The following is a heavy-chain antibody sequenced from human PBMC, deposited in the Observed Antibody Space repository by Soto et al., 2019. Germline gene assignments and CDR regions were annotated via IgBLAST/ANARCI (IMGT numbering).Heavy chain of an antibody. CDR3: AGDRSNSPDYFDY. J-gene: IGHJ4*02. CDR2: IYYSGRT. CDR1: CGSISSDDYY. V-gene: IGHV4-30-4*01. D-gene: IGHD6-6*01. Sequence: SETLSLTCTVSCGSISSDDYYWSWIRQPPGKGLEWIGHIYYSGRTYYNPSLKSRLTISVDTSKNQFSLKLSSVSAADTAVYFCAGDRSNSPDYFDYWGQGTLVTVSS.